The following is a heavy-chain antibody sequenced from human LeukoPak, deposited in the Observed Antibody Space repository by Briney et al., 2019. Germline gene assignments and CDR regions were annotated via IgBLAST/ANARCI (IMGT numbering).Heavy chain of an antibody. Sequence: SETLSLTCTVSGGSISSSSYYWGWIRQPPGKGLEWIGSIYYSGSTYYTPSLKSRVTISVDTSKNQFSLKLSSVTAADTAVYYCARIGSRYYYDSSGSRWFDPWGQGTLVTVSS. V-gene: IGHV4-39*07. CDR3: ARIGSRYYYDSSGSRWFDP. J-gene: IGHJ5*02. D-gene: IGHD3-22*01. CDR1: GGSISSSSYY. CDR2: IYYSGST.